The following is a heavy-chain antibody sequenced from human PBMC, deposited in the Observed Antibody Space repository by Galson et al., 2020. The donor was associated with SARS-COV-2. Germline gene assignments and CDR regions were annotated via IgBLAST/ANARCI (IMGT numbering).Heavy chain of an antibody. CDR1: GFTFNSYS. CDR3: ARIPSSSVNFYYYYMDV. Sequence: GGSLRLSCAASGFTFNSYSMNWVRQAPGKGLEWVSSISSSSTYIYYADSVKGRFTVSRDNAKNSLYLQMNSLRAEDTAVYYCARIPSSSVNFYYYYMDVWGKGTTVTVSS. V-gene: IGHV3-21*01. J-gene: IGHJ6*03. D-gene: IGHD6-6*01. CDR2: ISSSSTYI.